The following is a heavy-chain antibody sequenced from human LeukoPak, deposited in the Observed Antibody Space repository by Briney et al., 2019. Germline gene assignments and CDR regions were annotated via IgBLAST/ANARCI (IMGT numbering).Heavy chain of an antibody. CDR3: AKGRGIVVVTGPDY. V-gene: IGHV3-23*01. CDR1: GFTFSSYA. Sequence: GSLRLSCAASGFTFSSYAMNWVRQAPGKGLEWVSGINGSGGSTYYADSVKGRFTISRDNSKNTLYLQMNNLRAEDTAVYYCAKGRGIVVVTGPDYWGQGTLVTVSS. J-gene: IGHJ4*02. CDR2: INGSGGST. D-gene: IGHD2-21*02.